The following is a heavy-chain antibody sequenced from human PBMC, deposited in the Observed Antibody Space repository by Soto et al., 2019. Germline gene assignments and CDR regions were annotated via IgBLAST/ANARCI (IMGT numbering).Heavy chain of an antibody. V-gene: IGHV1-24*01. D-gene: IGHD2-15*01. Sequence: ASVKVSCKVSGYTLTELSMHWVRQAPGKGLEWMGGFDPEDGETIYAQKFQGRVTMTEDTSTDTAYMELSSLRSGDTAVYYCARVYCSGGSCYPIAYWGQGTLVTVSS. CDR1: GYTLTELS. J-gene: IGHJ4*02. CDR3: ARVYCSGGSCYPIAY. CDR2: FDPEDGET.